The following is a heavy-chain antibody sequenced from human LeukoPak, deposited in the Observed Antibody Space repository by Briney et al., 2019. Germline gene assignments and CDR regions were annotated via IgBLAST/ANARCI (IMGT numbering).Heavy chain of an antibody. Sequence: GRSLRLSCAASGFTFDDYAMHWVRQAPGKGLEWVSGISWNSGSIGYADSVKGRFTISRDNAKNSLYLQMNSLRAEDMALYYCAKTKSGDYAFDIWGQGTMVTVSS. CDR1: GFTFDDYA. V-gene: IGHV3-9*03. CDR2: ISWNSGSI. J-gene: IGHJ3*02. CDR3: AKTKSGDYAFDI. D-gene: IGHD1-26*01.